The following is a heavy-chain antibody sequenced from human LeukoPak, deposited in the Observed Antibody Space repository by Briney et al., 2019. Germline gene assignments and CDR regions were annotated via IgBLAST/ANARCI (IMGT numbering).Heavy chain of an antibody. CDR2: IRSKAYGGTT. Sequence: SGGSLRLSCTASGFIFGDYAMSWFRPAPGKGLEWVGFIRSKAYGGTTEYAASVKGRFTISRDDSKSIAYLQMNSLKNEDTAVYYCTREHSTNYYDSSGYSDYWGQGTLVTVSS. D-gene: IGHD3-22*01. CDR1: GFIFGDYA. J-gene: IGHJ4*02. CDR3: TREHSTNYYDSSGYSDY. V-gene: IGHV3-49*03.